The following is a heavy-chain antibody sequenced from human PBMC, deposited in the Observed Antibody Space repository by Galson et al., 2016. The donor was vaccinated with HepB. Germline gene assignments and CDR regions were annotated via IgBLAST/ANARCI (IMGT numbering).Heavy chain of an antibody. CDR3: VYYCARDCSGGTCYGTT. Sequence: SVKVSCKASGYTFTSYGISWVRQAPGQGLEWMGWISAYNGNTNYVQKLQGRVTMTTDTSTSTAYMELRSPRSDDTADDTAVYYCARDCSGGTCYGTTWGQGTLVTVSS. D-gene: IGHD2-15*01. CDR1: GYTFTSYG. V-gene: IGHV1-18*01. CDR2: ISAYNGNT. J-gene: IGHJ5*02.